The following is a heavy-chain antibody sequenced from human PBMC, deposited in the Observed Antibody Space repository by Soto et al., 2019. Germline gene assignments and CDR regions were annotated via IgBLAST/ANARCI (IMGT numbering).Heavy chain of an antibody. V-gene: IGHV4-4*02. J-gene: IGHJ4*02. CDR3: ARVFLGVVPVFDY. CDR2: IYHSGST. CDR1: GGSISSSNW. D-gene: IGHD2-2*01. Sequence: SETLSLTCAVSGGSISSSNWWSWVRQPPGKGLEWIGEIYHSGSTNYNPSLKSRVTISVDKSKNQFSLKLSSVTAADTAVYYCARVFLGVVPVFDYWGQGTLVTVSS.